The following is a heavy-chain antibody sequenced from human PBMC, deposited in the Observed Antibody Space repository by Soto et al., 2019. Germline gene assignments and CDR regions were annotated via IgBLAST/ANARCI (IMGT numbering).Heavy chain of an antibody. J-gene: IGHJ6*02. CDR1: GGSFSVYY. D-gene: IGHD3-22*01. CDR2: ITYSGST. Sequence: SETLSLTCAVYGGSFSVYYWTWVRQPPGKGLEWIGEITYSGSTSYNPSLKSRVSISVDTSKNQFSLTLSSVTAADTAVYYFASRLNYYDSSILGYYYYGMDVWGQGTTVTVSS. CDR3: ASRLNYYDSSILGYYYYGMDV. V-gene: IGHV4-34*01.